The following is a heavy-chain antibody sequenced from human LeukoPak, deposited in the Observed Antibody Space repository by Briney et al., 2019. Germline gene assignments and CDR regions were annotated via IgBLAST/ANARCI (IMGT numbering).Heavy chain of an antibody. CDR2: ISWNSGSI. CDR3: AKDVAGYCSSTSCHKNDY. Sequence: GGSLRLSCAASGFTFDDYAMHWVRQAPGKGLEWVSGISWNSGSIGYADSVKGRFTISRDNSKNTLYLQMNSLRAEDTAVYYCAKDVAGYCSSTSCHKNDYWGQGTLVTVSS. D-gene: IGHD2-2*01. J-gene: IGHJ4*02. CDR1: GFTFDDYA. V-gene: IGHV3-9*01.